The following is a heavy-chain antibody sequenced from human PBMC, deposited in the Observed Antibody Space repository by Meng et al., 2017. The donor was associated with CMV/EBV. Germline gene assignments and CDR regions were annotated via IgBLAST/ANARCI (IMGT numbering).Heavy chain of an antibody. V-gene: IGHV4-34*01. CDR2: INHSGST. CDR3: ARGVGGWFDP. J-gene: IGHJ5*02. CDR1: GGSFSGYY. Sequence: QLRLRRGGEGLLKPSGTLSLTCAVYGGSFSGYYWSWIRQPPGKGLEWIGEINHSGSTNYNPSLKSRVTISVDTSKNQFSLKLSSVTAADTAVYYCARGVGGWFDPWGQGTLVTVSS. D-gene: IGHD1-26*01.